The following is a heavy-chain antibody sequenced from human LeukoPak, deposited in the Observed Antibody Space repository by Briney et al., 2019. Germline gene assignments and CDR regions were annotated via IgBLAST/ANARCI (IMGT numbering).Heavy chain of an antibody. D-gene: IGHD3-16*01. CDR3: VRGYLFGPYGMDV. V-gene: IGHV3-64D*09. Sequence: GGSLRLSCAASGFPFSSYAMHWVRQAPGKGLEYVSAISDSGGSTDYADSVKGRFTISRDNSKNTLYLQMSSLRAEDTAVYACVRGYLFGPYGMDVWGQGTTVTVSS. J-gene: IGHJ6*02. CDR1: GFPFSSYA. CDR2: ISDSGGST.